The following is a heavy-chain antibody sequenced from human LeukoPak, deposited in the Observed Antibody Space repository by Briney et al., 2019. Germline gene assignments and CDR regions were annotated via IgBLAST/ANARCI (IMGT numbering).Heavy chain of an antibody. V-gene: IGHV3-23*01. D-gene: IGHD3-10*01. CDR2: ISDTGATT. J-gene: IGHJ4*02. CDR1: GFTFSSYA. CDR3: ARKYASGTCPLDY. Sequence: QSGGSLRLSCAASGFTFSSYAMSWVRQAPGKGLEWVSAISDTGATTFYADSVKGRFTISRDNSKNTLYLQMSSLRVEDTAVYYCARKYASGTCPLDYWGQGILVTVSS.